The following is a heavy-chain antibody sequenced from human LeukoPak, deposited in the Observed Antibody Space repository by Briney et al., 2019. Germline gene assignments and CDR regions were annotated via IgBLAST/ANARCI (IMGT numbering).Heavy chain of an antibody. CDR1: GYTFSGTGWY. D-gene: IGHD3-10*01. CDR2: IHPNNGDT. V-gene: IGHV1-2*02. Sequence: DSVKVSCKASGYTFSGTGWYLYWLRQAPEQGLECMGWIHPNNGDTAYAQKFEGRVAMTRDTSISTAYMELRRLRPDDTAVYFCARDGPAQMVDLDHWGQGTLVTVSS. J-gene: IGHJ4*02. CDR3: ARDGPAQMVDLDH.